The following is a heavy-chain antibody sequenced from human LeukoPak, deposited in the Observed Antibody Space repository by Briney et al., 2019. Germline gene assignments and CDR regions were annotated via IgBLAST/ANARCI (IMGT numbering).Heavy chain of an antibody. J-gene: IGHJ6*02. CDR1: GFTFSSYS. Sequence: PGGSLRLSCAASGFTFSSYSTNWVRQAPGKGLEWVSSISSSSYIYYADSVKGRFTISRDNAKNSLYLQMNSLRAEDTAVYYCARADSAGTTRGLWGGRFDGGRSSYGMDVWGQGTTVTVSS. V-gene: IGHV3-21*01. D-gene: IGHD1-7*01. CDR2: ISSSSYI. CDR3: ARADSAGTTRGLWGGRFDGGRSSYGMDV.